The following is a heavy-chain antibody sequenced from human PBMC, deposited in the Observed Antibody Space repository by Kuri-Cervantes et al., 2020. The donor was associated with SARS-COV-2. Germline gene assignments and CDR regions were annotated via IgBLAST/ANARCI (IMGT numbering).Heavy chain of an antibody. J-gene: IGHJ5*01. D-gene: IGHD2-2*01. CDR2: ISYDGSN. V-gene: IGHV3-30*03. Sequence: GGSLRLSCAASGFTFSSYAMSWVRQAPGKGLEWLAVISYDGSNADSVKGRFTISRDNSKNTLFLQINSLRAEDTAVYYCARETLVVAAGRSIRGGFDSWGQGTLVTVSS. CDR1: GFTFSSYA. CDR3: ARETLVVAAGRSIRGGFDS.